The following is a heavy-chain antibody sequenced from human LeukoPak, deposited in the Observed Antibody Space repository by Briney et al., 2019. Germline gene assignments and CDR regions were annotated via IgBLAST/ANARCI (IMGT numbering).Heavy chain of an antibody. Sequence: GGSLRLSCAASGFTFSSYTMNWVRQPPGKGLEWVANISPDATGKYYVDSVKGRFTISRDNVKNSLYLQMNSLRAEDTAVYYCARDRCSGGSCYLDYWGQGTLVTVSS. CDR2: ISPDATGK. CDR1: GFTFSSYT. D-gene: IGHD2-15*01. V-gene: IGHV3-7*01. J-gene: IGHJ4*02. CDR3: ARDRCSGGSCYLDY.